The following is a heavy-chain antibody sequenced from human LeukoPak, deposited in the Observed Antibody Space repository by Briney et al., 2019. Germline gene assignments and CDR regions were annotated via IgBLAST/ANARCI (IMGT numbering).Heavy chain of an antibody. J-gene: IGHJ4*02. CDR2: IDSDGRIT. Sequence: GGSLRLSCAASGFTSSSYWMHWVRQAPGKGLVWVSRIDSDGRITTYADSVKGRFTISRDNAKNTLYLQMNSLRDEDTAVYYCARDYNWNPPDYWGQGTLVTVSS. CDR1: GFTSSSYW. CDR3: ARDYNWNPPDY. D-gene: IGHD1-1*01. V-gene: IGHV3-74*01.